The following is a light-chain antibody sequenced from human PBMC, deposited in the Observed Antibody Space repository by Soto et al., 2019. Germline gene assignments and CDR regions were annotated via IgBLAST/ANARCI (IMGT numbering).Light chain of an antibody. Sequence: IVMTRTPLCLSVTPVEPAAISCRWSHSLLDSDDGDTFLDWYLQKPGKSTQLLIYTVSYRASGVPDRFSGRGPGTDFPLTISRVEAEDVGVYYCMKRIESPTLGQGTRLEIK. J-gene: IGKJ5*01. CDR1: HSLLDSDDGDTF. V-gene: IGKV2-40*01. CDR2: TVS. CDR3: MKRIESPT.